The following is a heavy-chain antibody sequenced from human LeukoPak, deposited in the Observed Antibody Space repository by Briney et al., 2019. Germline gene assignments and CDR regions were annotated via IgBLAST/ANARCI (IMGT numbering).Heavy chain of an antibody. D-gene: IGHD3-22*01. V-gene: IGHV3-48*03. J-gene: IGHJ4*02. Sequence: GGFLRLSCAASGFTFSSYEMHWVRQAPGKGLQWVSYISSSGSTIYYAGSVKGRFTISRDNAKNSLYLQMNSLRAEDTAVYYCARDVYNDDGIDYWGQGTLVTVAS. CDR2: ISSSGSTI. CDR1: GFTFSSYE. CDR3: ARDVYNDDGIDY.